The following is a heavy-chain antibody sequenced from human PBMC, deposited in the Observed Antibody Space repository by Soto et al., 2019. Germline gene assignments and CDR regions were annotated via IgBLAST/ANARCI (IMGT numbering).Heavy chain of an antibody. CDR1: GGTFSSYA. CDR2: IIPIFGTA. Sequence: SVKVSCKASGGTFSSYAISWVRQAPGQGLEWMGGIIPIFGTANYAQKFQGRVTITADKSTSTAYMELSSLRSEDTAVYYCARGWVVPAAILGYYFDYWGQGTLVTVSS. J-gene: IGHJ4*02. CDR3: ARGWVVPAAILGYYFDY. D-gene: IGHD2-2*01. V-gene: IGHV1-69*06.